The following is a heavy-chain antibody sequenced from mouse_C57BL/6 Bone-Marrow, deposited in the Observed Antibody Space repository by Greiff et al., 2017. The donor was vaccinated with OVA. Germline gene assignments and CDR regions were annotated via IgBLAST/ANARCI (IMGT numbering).Heavy chain of an antibody. V-gene: IGHV1-82*01. CDR1: GYAFSSSW. D-gene: IGHD1-2*01. Sequence: QVQLQQSGPELVKPGASVKISCKASGYAFSSSWMNWVKQRPGKGLEWIGRIYPGDGDTNYNGKFKGKATLTADKSSSTAYMQLSSLTSEDSAVSFCATLLLFAYWGQGTLVTVSA. CDR2: IYPGDGDT. J-gene: IGHJ3*01. CDR3: ATLLLFAY.